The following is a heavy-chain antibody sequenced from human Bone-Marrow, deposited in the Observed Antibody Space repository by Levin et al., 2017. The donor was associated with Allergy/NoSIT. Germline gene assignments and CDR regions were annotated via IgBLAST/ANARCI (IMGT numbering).Heavy chain of an antibody. Sequence: TLSLTCTVSGGSISSGDYYWSWIRQPPGKGLEWIGYIYYSGSTYYNPSLKSRVTISVDTSKNQFSLKLSSVTAADTAVYYCARRGYSYGHFDYWGQGTLVTVSS. J-gene: IGHJ4*02. D-gene: IGHD5-18*01. CDR2: IYYSGST. CDR1: GGSISSGDYY. CDR3: ARRGYSYGHFDY. V-gene: IGHV4-30-4*01.